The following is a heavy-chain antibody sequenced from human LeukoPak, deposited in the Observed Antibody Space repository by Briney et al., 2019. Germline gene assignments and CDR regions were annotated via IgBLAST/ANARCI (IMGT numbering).Heavy chain of an antibody. Sequence: GGSLRLSCAASGFTFSSYSMNWVRQAPWKGLEWVSSISSSSSYIYYADSVKGRFTISRDNAKNSLYLQMNSLRAEDTAVYYCARDHGYSYGYFDYWGQGTLVTVSS. CDR1: GFTFSSYS. CDR2: ISSSSSYI. CDR3: ARDHGYSYGYFDY. J-gene: IGHJ4*02. D-gene: IGHD5-18*01. V-gene: IGHV3-21*01.